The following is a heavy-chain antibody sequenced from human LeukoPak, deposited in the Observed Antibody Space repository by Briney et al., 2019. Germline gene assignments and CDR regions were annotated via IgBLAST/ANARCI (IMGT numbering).Heavy chain of an antibody. Sequence: SVKVSCKASGGTFSSYAISWVRQAPGQGLEWMGGIIPIFGTANYAQKFQGRVTITADESTSTAYMELSSLRSEDTAVYYCARVMGGITIFGVAPFDYWGQGTLVTVSS. V-gene: IGHV1-69*13. CDR1: GGTFSSYA. D-gene: IGHD3-3*01. J-gene: IGHJ4*02. CDR3: ARVMGGITIFGVAPFDY. CDR2: IIPIFGTA.